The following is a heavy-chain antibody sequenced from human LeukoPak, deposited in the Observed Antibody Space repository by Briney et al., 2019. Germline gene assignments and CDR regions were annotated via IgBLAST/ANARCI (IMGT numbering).Heavy chain of an antibody. Sequence: VSYISSSSSTIYYADSVKGRFTISRDNAKNSLYLQMNSLRAEDTAVYYCARGGYSSGWRWGQGTLVTVSS. D-gene: IGHD6-19*01. J-gene: IGHJ4*02. V-gene: IGHV3-48*01. CDR2: ISSSSSTI. CDR3: ARGGYSSGWR.